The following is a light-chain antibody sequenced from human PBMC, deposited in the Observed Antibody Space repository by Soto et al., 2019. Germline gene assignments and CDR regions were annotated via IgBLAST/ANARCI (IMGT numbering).Light chain of an antibody. CDR3: QQSYSTPIT. J-gene: IGKJ5*01. Sequence: DIQMTQSPSSLSASVGDRVTITCRASQSISNYLNWYQQKPGKAPKLLIYAASSLQSGVPSRFSGSGSRTDFTLTISSLQPEDFATYSCQQSYSTPITFGQGTRLAIK. CDR2: AAS. CDR1: QSISNY. V-gene: IGKV1-39*01.